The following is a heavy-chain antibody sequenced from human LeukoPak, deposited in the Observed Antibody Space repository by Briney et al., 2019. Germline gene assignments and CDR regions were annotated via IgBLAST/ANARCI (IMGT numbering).Heavy chain of an antibody. CDR1: GYTFTSYG. D-gene: IGHD1-26*01. Sequence: GASVKVSCKASGYTFTSYGISWVRQAPGQGLEWMGWISAYNGNTNYAQKLQGRVTMTTDTSTSTAYMELRSLRSDDTAVYYCARSRQPKYSGSYPGSDYWGQGTLVTVSS. V-gene: IGHV1-18*01. J-gene: IGHJ4*02. CDR3: ARSRQPKYSGSYPGSDY. CDR2: ISAYNGNT.